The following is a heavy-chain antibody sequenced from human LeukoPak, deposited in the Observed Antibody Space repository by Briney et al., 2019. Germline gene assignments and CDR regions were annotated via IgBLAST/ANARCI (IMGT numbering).Heavy chain of an antibody. V-gene: IGHV3-13*01. Sequence: GGSLRLSCAASGFTFSSYDMHWVRQATGKGLEWVSAIGTAGDTYYPGSVKGRFTISRENAKNSLYPQMNSLRAGDTAVYYCARDSGSYWGAFDIWGQGTMVTVSS. D-gene: IGHD1-26*01. CDR2: IGTAGDT. CDR1: GFTFSSYD. J-gene: IGHJ3*02. CDR3: ARDSGSYWGAFDI.